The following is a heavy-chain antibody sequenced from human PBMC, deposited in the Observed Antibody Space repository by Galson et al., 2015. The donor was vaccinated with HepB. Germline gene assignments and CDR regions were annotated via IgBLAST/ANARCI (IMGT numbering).Heavy chain of an antibody. CDR2: IIPILGIA. CDR1: GGTFSSYT. V-gene: IGHV1-69*04. CDR3: AREGYYDSSGYYNAGYLDY. D-gene: IGHD3-22*01. J-gene: IGHJ4*02. Sequence: SVKVSCKASGGTFSSYTISWVRQAPGQGLEWMGRIIPILGIANYAQKFQGRVTITADKSTSTAYMELSSLRSEDTAVYYCAREGYYDSSGYYNAGYLDYWGQGTLVTVSS.